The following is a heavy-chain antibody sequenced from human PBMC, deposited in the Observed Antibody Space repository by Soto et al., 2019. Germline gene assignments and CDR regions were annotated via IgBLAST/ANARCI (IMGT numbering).Heavy chain of an antibody. J-gene: IGHJ4*02. CDR2: TYYRSKWYS. Sequence: PSQTLSLTCAISGDSVSSTSAAWSWIRQSPSRGLEWLGRTYYRSKWYSDYAVSVKSRITINPDTSKNQFSLQLNSVTPEDTAVYYCTTVNPYISDSRGHCYWGQGTLVTVSS. CDR1: GDSVSSTSAA. CDR3: TTVNPYISDSRGHCY. D-gene: IGHD3-22*01. V-gene: IGHV6-1*01.